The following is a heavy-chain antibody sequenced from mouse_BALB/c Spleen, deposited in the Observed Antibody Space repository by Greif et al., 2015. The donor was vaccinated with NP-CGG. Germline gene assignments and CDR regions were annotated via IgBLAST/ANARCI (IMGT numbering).Heavy chain of an antibody. CDR2: IDPANGNT. J-gene: IGHJ1*01. V-gene: IGHV14-3*02. D-gene: IGHD1-1*01. Sequence: EVQLQQSGAELVKPGASVKLSCTASGFNIKDTHMHWVKQRPEQGLEWIGRIDPANGNTKYDPKFQGKATITADSSSNTASLQLSSLTSEDTAVYYCVIYYYGWYFDVWGAGTTVTVSS. CDR3: VIYYYGWYFDV. CDR1: GFNIKDTH.